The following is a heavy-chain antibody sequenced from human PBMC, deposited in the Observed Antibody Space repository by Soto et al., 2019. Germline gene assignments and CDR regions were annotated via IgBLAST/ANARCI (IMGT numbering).Heavy chain of an antibody. V-gene: IGHV4-31*03. D-gene: IGHD3-16*01. CDR3: ARGEWLGERRFDP. J-gene: IGHJ5*02. CDR1: GGSISSGGYY. Sequence: QVQLQESGPGLVKPSQTLSLTCTVSGGSISSGGYYWSWIRQHPGKGLEWIGYIYYSGSTHYNPSLKSRVTISVDTSKNQFSLKLSSVTAADTAVYYCARGEWLGERRFDPWGQGTLVTVSS. CDR2: IYYSGST.